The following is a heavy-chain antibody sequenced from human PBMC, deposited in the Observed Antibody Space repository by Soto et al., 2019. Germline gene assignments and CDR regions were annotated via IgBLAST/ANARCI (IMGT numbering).Heavy chain of an antibody. D-gene: IGHD2-21*02. CDR2: ISYDGSNK. CDR3: KEVSGDRYSGYYYYGMDV. J-gene: IGHJ6*02. Sequence: LRLSCAASGFTFSSYGMHWVRQAPGKGLEWVAVISYDGSNKYYADSVKGRFTISRDNSKNTLYLQMNSLRAEDTAVSRTKEVSGDRYSGYYYYGMDVWGQGTTVTVSS. CDR1: GFTFSSYG. V-gene: IGHV3-30*03.